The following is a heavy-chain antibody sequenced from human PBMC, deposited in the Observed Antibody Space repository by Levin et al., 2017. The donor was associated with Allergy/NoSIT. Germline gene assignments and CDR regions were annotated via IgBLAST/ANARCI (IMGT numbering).Heavy chain of an antibody. D-gene: IGHD4-17*01. CDR1: GFTFSSYA. V-gene: IGHV3-23*01. CDR2: ISGGGGST. CDR3: AKQYGDPIQFDF. J-gene: IGHJ4*02. Sequence: GGSLRLSCAASGFTFSSYAMNWVRQAPGKGLEWVSAISGGGGSTYYADSVKGRFTISRDNSKNTLFLQMNSLRADDTAVYYCAKQYGDPIQFDFWGQGTLVTVSA.